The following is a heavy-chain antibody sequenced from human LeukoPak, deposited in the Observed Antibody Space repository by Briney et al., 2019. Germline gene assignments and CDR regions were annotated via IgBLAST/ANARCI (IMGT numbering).Heavy chain of an antibody. J-gene: IGHJ4*02. CDR1: GFTFSDYY. Sequence: GGSLRLSCAASGFTFSDYYMSWIRQAPGKGLEWVSYISSSGSTIYYADSVKGRFTISRDNAKNSLYLQMNSLRDEDTAVYYCARDAFDILTGYRDYWGQGTLVTVSS. D-gene: IGHD3-9*01. V-gene: IGHV3-11*04. CDR2: ISSSGSTI. CDR3: ARDAFDILTGYRDY.